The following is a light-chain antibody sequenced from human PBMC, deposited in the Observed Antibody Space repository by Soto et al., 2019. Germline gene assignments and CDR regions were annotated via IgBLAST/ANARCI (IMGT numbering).Light chain of an antibody. CDR2: KAS. CDR3: QHYNSYSEA. V-gene: IGKV1-5*03. J-gene: IGKJ1*01. Sequence: DIPITQSPSTLSGSLLDGACIXGRASQTISSWLAWYQQKPGKAPKLLIYKASTLKSGIPSRFSGSGSGTEFTLTISSLQPDDFATYYCQHYNSYSEAFGQGTKVDIK. CDR1: QTISSW.